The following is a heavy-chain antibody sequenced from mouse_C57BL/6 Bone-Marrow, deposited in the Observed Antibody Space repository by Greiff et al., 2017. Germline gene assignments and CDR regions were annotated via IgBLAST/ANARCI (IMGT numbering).Heavy chain of an antibody. V-gene: IGHV5-17*01. D-gene: IGHD1-1*01. CDR1: GFTFSDYG. CDR2: ISSGSSTI. J-gene: IGHJ2*01. Sequence: EVKLVESGGGLVKPGGSLKLSCAASGFTFSDYGMHWVRQAPEKGLEWVAYISSGSSTIYYADTVKGRFTISRDNAKNTLFLQMTSLRSEDTAMYYCARDTTVVFDYWGQGTTLTVSS. CDR3: ARDTTVVFDY.